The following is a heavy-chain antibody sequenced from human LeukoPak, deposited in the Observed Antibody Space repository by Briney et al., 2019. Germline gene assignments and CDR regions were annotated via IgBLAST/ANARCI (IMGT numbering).Heavy chain of an antibody. V-gene: IGHV3-11*06. CDR2: ITGSTYT. CDR3: ARDLRGNRDY. Sequence: PGGSLRLSCAASGFTFSDYYMSWIRQAPGKGLEWVSYITGSTYTNYADSVKGRFTISRDDAKNTLYLQMNSLRADDTALYYCARDLRGNRDYWGQGTLVTVSS. J-gene: IGHJ4*02. D-gene: IGHD4-23*01. CDR1: GFTFSDYY.